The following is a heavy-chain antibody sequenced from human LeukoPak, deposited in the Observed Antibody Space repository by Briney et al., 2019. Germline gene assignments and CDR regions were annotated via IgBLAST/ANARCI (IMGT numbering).Heavy chain of an antibody. V-gene: IGHV3-23*01. Sequence: PGGSLRLSCAASGFTFKNYAMYWVRQAPGKGLEWVSAIIESGESTYYTDSVKGRFTISRDNSKNTLYLQMNSLRAADTAVYYCAKDGDGGGSYLYMDVWGKGTTVTVSS. J-gene: IGHJ6*03. CDR3: AKDGDGGGSYLYMDV. D-gene: IGHD1-26*01. CDR2: IIESGEST. CDR1: GFTFKNYA.